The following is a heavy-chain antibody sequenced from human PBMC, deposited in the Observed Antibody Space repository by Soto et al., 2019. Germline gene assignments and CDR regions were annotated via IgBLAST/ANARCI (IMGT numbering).Heavy chain of an antibody. CDR2: ISLYSTYI. CDR3: ARDKTHYYDSSGYYLRWFDP. J-gene: IGHJ5*02. D-gene: IGHD3-22*01. CDR1: GFTFDLYI. Sequence: GGSLRLSCAASGFTFDLYIMNWVRQSPGKGLEWVSSISLYSTYIYYADSVKGRFTISRDNAKNSLYLQMNSLRAEDTAVYYCARDKTHYYDSSGYYLRWFDPWGQGTLVTVSS. V-gene: IGHV3-21*01.